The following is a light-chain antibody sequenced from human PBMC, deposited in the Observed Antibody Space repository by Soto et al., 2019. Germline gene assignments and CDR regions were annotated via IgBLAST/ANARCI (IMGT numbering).Light chain of an antibody. CDR3: CSYAGSRTPLYV. CDR1: SSDVGSYNL. V-gene: IGLV2-23*01. Sequence: QSALTQPASVSGSPGQSITISCTGTSSDVGSYNLVSWYQQHPGKAPKLMIYEGTKRPSGVSNRFSGSKSGNTASLTISGLQAEDEGDYYCCSYAGSRTPLYVFXTGTKVTVL. J-gene: IGLJ1*01. CDR2: EGT.